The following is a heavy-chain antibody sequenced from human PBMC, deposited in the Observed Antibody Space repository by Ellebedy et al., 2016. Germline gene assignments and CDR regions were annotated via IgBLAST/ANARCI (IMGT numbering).Heavy chain of an antibody. Sequence: SQTLSLTCAISGDSVSINSGGWNWIRQSPSRGLEWLGRTYYSSKWYNDYAVSVKSRITINPDTAKNQFSLQLNSVTPEDTAVYYCARDVYTETRGWGYWGRGTLVTVSS. J-gene: IGHJ4*02. CDR1: GDSVSINSGG. CDR2: TYYSSKWYN. CDR3: ARDVYTETRGWGY. D-gene: IGHD4-11*01. V-gene: IGHV6-1*01.